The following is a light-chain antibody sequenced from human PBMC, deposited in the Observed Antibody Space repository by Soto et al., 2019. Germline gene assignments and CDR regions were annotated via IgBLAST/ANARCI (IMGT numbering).Light chain of an antibody. J-gene: IGLJ1*01. CDR2: EVS. CDR1: SSDVGSYDY. CDR3: NSYTTSTTYV. Sequence: QSVLTQPASVSGPPGQSITISCTGTSSDVGSYDYVSWYQQHPGKAPKLIIQEVSYRPSGVSNRFSGSKSGNTASLTISGLQAEDEADYYCNSYTTSTTYVFGTGTKVTVL. V-gene: IGLV2-14*01.